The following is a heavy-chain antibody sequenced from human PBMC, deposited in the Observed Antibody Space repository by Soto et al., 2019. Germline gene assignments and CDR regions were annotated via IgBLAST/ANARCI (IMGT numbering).Heavy chain of an antibody. CDR3: ARVRDAGSGGVGGMDV. CDR1: GFTFSSYA. V-gene: IGHV3-30-3*01. D-gene: IGHD3-10*01. J-gene: IGHJ6*02. Sequence: GGSLRLSCAASGFTFSSYAMHWVRQAPGKGLEWVAVISYDGSNKYYADSVKGRFTISRDNSKNTLYLQMNSLRAEDGAVYYCARVRDAGSGGVGGMDVWGQGTTVTVSS. CDR2: ISYDGSNK.